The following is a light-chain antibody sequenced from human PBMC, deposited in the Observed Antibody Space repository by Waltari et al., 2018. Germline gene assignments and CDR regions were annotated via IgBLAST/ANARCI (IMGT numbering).Light chain of an antibody. V-gene: IGKV1-5*03. CDR2: TAS. CDR1: QNIITW. J-gene: IGKJ2*01. CDR3: QQYDDFPST. Sequence: DIQMTQSPSTLSVSVGDRVTITCRASQNIITWLAWYQQKPGKPPRLLVHTASILETGVPSRFSCSGSGTTFTLTINSLQPDDLATYYCQQYDDFPSTFGQGTKLEIK.